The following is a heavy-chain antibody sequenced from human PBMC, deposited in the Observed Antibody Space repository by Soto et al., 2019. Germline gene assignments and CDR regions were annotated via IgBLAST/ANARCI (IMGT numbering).Heavy chain of an antibody. Sequence: GESLKISCKGSGYSFTSYWISWVRQMPGKGLEWMGRIDPSDSYTNYSPSFQGHVTISADKSISTAYLQWSSLKASDTAMYYCAGSLDSGIYGSTKPYYDYYGMDVWGQGTTVTVSS. CDR3: AGSLDSGIYGSTKPYYDYYGMDV. V-gene: IGHV5-10-1*01. D-gene: IGHD1-26*01. CDR1: GYSFTSYW. CDR2: IDPSDSYT. J-gene: IGHJ6*02.